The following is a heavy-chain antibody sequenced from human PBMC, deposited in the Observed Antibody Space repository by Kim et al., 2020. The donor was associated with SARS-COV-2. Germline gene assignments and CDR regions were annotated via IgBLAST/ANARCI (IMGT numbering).Heavy chain of an antibody. D-gene: IGHD1-1*01. V-gene: IGHV1-46*01. CDR1: GYGFTNNY. CDR3: ARDLEGLEY. J-gene: IGHJ4*02. Sequence: ASVKVSCKASGYGFTNNYVHWVRLAPGQGLEWMGMVYPHDGSTSYAQNFQGRVAMTSDTSTTTVYMELSSLRSDDTAIYYCARDLEGLEYWGQGTLVSVSS. CDR2: VYPHDGST.